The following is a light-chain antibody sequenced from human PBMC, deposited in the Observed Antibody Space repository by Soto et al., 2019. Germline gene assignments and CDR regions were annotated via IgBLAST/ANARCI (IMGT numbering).Light chain of an antibody. Sequence: DIQMTQSPSTRSVSVGDRVTVTCRASQTISSWLAWYQQKPGKAPKLLIYKASTLKSGVPSRFSGSGSGTEFTLTISSLQPDDFATYYCQQFNGYPITFGQGTRLEIK. V-gene: IGKV1-5*03. J-gene: IGKJ5*01. CDR3: QQFNGYPIT. CDR1: QTISSW. CDR2: KAS.